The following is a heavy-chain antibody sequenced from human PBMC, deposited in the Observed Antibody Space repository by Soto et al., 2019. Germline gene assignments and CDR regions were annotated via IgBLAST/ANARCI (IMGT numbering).Heavy chain of an antibody. Sequence: EVQLVESGGDLVQPGGSLRLSCAASGFTASNYYMSWVRQAPGKGLEWVSVIYSGGSTYYADSVKGRFTISRDNSKNMLYLQMNSLRVEDTAVYYCARDPGDRNGMSVWGQGTTVTVSS. D-gene: IGHD1-26*01. CDR1: GFTASNYY. CDR3: ARDPGDRNGMSV. J-gene: IGHJ6*02. CDR2: IYSGGST. V-gene: IGHV3-66*01.